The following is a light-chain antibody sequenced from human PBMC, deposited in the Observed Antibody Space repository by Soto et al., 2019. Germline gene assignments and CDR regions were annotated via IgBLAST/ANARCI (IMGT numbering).Light chain of an antibody. CDR1: QGISRY. CDR3: QQLNTFPVT. CDR2: AAS. Sequence: IQLTQSPSSLSASVGDSVTITCRASQGISRYLSWYQQKPGRAPKLLISAASTLQSGVPARFSGSGSGTDFTLSITSLQPEDFVTYYCQQLNTFPVTFGGGTKVEIK. V-gene: IGKV1-9*01. J-gene: IGKJ4*01.